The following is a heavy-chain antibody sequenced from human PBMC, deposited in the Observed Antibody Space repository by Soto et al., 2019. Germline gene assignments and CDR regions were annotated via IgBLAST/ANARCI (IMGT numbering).Heavy chain of an antibody. Sequence: PSETLSLTCTVSGGSISSGGYYWSWIRQHPGKGLEWIGYIYYSGSTYYNPSLKSRVTISVDTSKNQFSLKLSSVTAADTAVYYCARGYCSSTSCYYYMDVWGKGTTVTVSS. V-gene: IGHV4-31*03. CDR2: IYYSGST. D-gene: IGHD2-2*01. CDR1: GGSISSGGYY. J-gene: IGHJ6*03. CDR3: ARGYCSSTSCYYYMDV.